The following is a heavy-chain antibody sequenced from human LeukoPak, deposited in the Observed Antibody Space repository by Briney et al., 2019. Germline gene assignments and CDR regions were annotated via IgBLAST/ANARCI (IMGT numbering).Heavy chain of an antibody. CDR1: GGSISSSSYY. D-gene: IGHD2-15*01. CDR3: ARVRYCSGGSCYSFDY. CDR2: IYYSGST. J-gene: IGHJ4*02. V-gene: IGHV4-39*07. Sequence: SETLSLTCTVSGGSISSSSYYWGWIRQPPGKGLEWIGSIYYSGSTYYNPSLKSRATISVDTSKNQFSLKLSSVTAADTAVYYCARVRYCSGGSCYSFDYWGQGTLVTVSS.